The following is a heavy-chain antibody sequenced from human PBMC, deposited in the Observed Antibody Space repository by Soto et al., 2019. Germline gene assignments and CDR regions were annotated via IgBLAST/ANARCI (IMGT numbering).Heavy chain of an antibody. CDR2: IYHSGSS. CDR1: GGSISSGGYS. J-gene: IGHJ6*02. CDR3: ARAHYGDYGYGMDV. V-gene: IGHV4-30-2*01. Sequence: LSLTCAVSGGSISSGGYSWTWIRQPPGRGLEWIGYIYHSGSSYYNPSLKSRVTISVDRSKNQFSLKLSTVTAADTAVYYCARAHYGDYGYGMDVWGQGTTVTVSS. D-gene: IGHD4-17*01.